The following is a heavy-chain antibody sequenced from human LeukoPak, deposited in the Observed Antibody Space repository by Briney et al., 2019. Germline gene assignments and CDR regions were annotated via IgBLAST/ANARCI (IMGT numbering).Heavy chain of an antibody. CDR1: GFTFSGYG. D-gene: IGHD5-18*01. Sequence: GKSLRLSCATSGFTFSGYGMHWVRQAPGKGLEWVTVIWSDGSNKYYADSVKGRFTISRDNSKNTLYLQMNSLRAEDTAVYYCAQGYSYGPDAFDIWGQGTMVTVSS. CDR3: AQGYSYGPDAFDI. CDR2: IWSDGSNK. V-gene: IGHV3-33*06. J-gene: IGHJ3*02.